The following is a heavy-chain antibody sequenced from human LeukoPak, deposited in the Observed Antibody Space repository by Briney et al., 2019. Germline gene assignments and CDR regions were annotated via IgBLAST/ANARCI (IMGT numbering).Heavy chain of an antibody. D-gene: IGHD6-19*01. CDR2: ISYDGSNK. Sequence: PGGSLRLSCAASGFTFSSYGMHWVRQAPGKGLEWVAVISYDGSNKYYADSVKGRFTIPRDNSKNTLYLQMNSLRAEDTAVYYCANHLGSGWSFHYWGQGTLVTVSS. CDR3: ANHLGSGWSFHY. V-gene: IGHV3-30*18. J-gene: IGHJ4*02. CDR1: GFTFSSYG.